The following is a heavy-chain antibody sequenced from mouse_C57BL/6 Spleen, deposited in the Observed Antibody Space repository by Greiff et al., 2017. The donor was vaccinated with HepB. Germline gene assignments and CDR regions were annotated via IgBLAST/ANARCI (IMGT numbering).Heavy chain of an antibody. CDR3: ARSGTTVVNYFDY. J-gene: IGHJ2*01. CDR2: IYPGSGST. CDR1: GYTFTSYW. V-gene: IGHV1-55*01. D-gene: IGHD1-1*01. Sequence: VQLQQPGAELVKPGASVKMSCKASGYTFTSYWITWVKQRPGQGLEWIGDIYPGSGSTNYNEKFKSKATLTVDTSSSTAYMQLSSLTSEDSAVYYCARSGTTVVNYFDYWGQGTTLTVSS.